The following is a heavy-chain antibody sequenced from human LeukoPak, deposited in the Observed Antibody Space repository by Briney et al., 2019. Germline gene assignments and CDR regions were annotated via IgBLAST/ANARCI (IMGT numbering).Heavy chain of an antibody. D-gene: IGHD5-18*01. V-gene: IGHV3-7*01. CDR2: IKEDGSEK. CDR3: ARAPEDTSISPCDY. J-gene: IGHJ4*02. Sequence: GGSLRLSCAASGFTFSRYWMSWVRQAPGKGLEWVANIKEDGSEKYYVGSVGGRFTISRDNAKNSLYLQMNSLRVEDTAVYFCARAPEDTSISPCDYWGQGTLVTVSS. CDR1: GFTFSRYW.